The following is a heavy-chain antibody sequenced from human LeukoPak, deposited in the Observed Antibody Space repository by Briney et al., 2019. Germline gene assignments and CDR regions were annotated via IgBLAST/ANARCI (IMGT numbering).Heavy chain of an antibody. V-gene: IGHV4-4*02. D-gene: IGHD3-22*01. CDR1: GGSISSSNW. Sequence: SETLSLTCAVSGGSISSSNWWSWVRQPPGKGLEWIGEICHSGSTNYNPSLKSRVTISVDKSKNQFSLKLSSVTAADTAVYYCARLNYYYDSSGYYYYYGMDVWGQGTTVTVSS. CDR3: ARLNYYYDSSGYYYYYGMDV. J-gene: IGHJ6*02. CDR2: ICHSGST.